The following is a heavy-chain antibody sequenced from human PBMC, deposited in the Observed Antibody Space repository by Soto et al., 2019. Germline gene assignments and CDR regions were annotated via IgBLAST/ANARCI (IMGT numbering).Heavy chain of an antibody. Sequence: EVQLVESGGGLVQPGGSLRLSCAASGFTFSSYSMNWVRQAPGKGLEWVSYISSSSSTIYYADSVKGRFTISRDNAKNSLYLQMNSLRAEDTAVYYCARDGRDYSKAKGVRYMDVWGKGTTVTVSS. CDR2: ISSSSSTI. CDR1: GFTFSSYS. V-gene: IGHV3-48*01. CDR3: ARDGRDYSKAKGVRYMDV. J-gene: IGHJ6*03. D-gene: IGHD4-4*01.